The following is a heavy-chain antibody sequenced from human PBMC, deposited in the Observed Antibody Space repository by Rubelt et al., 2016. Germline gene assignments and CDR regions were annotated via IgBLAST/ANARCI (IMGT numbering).Heavy chain of an antibody. J-gene: IGHJ6*02. CDR2: INPNSGGT. CDR1: GYTFTGYY. CDR3: ARHREEYYYGMDV. D-gene: IGHD1-14*01. Sequence: QVQLVQSGAEVKKPGASVKVSCKASGYTFTGYYMHWVRQAPGQGLEWMGWINPNSGGTNYAQKFQGRVPMTGDTSISTAYMERSRLRSYDTAVYYCARHREEYYYGMDVWGQGTTVTVSS. V-gene: IGHV1-2*02.